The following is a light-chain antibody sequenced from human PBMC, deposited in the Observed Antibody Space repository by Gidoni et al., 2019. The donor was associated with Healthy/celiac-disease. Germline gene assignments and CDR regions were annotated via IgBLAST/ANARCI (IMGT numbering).Light chain of an antibody. CDR1: NIGSKS. J-gene: IGLJ2*01. Sequence: SYVLTLPPSVSVAPGQTARITCRGNNIGSKSVHWYQKKPGQAPVLVVYDDSDRPSGIPERFSGSNSGNTATLTISRVEAGDEADYYCQVWDSSSDHVVFGGGTKLTVL. CDR3: QVWDSSSDHVV. CDR2: DDS. V-gene: IGLV3-21*02.